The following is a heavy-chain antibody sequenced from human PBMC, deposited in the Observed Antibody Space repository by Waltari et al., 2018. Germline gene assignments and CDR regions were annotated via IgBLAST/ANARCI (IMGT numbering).Heavy chain of an antibody. CDR1: GYTFTGYY. J-gene: IGHJ4*02. V-gene: IGHV1-2*06. D-gene: IGHD3-22*01. Sequence: QVQLVQSGAEVKKPGASVKVSCKASGYTFTGYYMHWLRQAPGQGLEWMGRINPNSGGTNYAQKFQGRVTMTRDTSISTAYMELSRLRSDDTAVYYCARVYRYDSSGYYDFDYWGQGTLVTVSS. CDR3: ARVYRYDSSGYYDFDY. CDR2: INPNSGGT.